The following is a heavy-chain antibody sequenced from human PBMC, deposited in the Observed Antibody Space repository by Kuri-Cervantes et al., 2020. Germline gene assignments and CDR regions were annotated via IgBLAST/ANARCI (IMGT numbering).Heavy chain of an antibody. D-gene: IGHD7-27*01. V-gene: IGHV1-46*01. J-gene: IGHJ4*02. CDR2: INPSGGST. Sequence: GESLKISCGASGFTFSSHGMHWVRQAPGKGLEWMGIINPSGGSTSYAQKFQGRVTMTRDTSTSTVYMELSSLRSEDTAVYYCARDKSTGVFDYWGQGTLVTVSS. CDR3: ARDKSTGVFDY. CDR1: GFTFSSHG.